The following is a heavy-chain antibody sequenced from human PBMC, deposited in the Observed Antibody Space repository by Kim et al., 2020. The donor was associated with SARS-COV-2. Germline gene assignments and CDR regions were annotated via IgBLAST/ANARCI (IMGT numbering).Heavy chain of an antibody. D-gene: IGHD1-26*01. J-gene: IGHJ5*02. CDR1: GFTFSSYS. V-gene: IGHV3-48*02. Sequence: GGSLRLSCAASGFTFSSYSMNWVRQAPGKGLEWVSYISSSSSTIYYADSVKGRFTISRDNAKNSLYLQMNSLRDEDTAVYYCATNLLRPYNWFDPWGQGTLVTVSS. CDR2: ISSSSSTI. CDR3: ATNLLRPYNWFDP.